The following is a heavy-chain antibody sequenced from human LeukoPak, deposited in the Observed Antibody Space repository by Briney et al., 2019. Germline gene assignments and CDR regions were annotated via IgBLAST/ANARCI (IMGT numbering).Heavy chain of an antibody. V-gene: IGHV3-7*01. Sequence: GGSLRLSCAASGFALSNYWMSWVRQAPGKGLEWVANIKQDGSETYYVDSVKGRFTISRDNAKNSLSLQMNSLRAEDTAVYYCARQRGSGCLDYWGQGTLVTVSS. CDR3: ARQRGSGCLDY. CDR1: GFALSNYW. CDR2: IKQDGSET. J-gene: IGHJ4*02. D-gene: IGHD6-19*01.